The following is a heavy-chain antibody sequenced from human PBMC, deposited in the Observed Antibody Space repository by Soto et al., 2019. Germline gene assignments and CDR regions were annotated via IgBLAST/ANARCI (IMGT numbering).Heavy chain of an antibody. CDR2: INPSGGST. CDR3: ARAPLGYCSSTSCPKWDYDILTGPPGWFDP. Sequence: ASVKVSCKASGYTFTSYYMHWVRQAPGQGLEWMGIINPSGGSTSYAQKFQGRVTMTRDTSTSTVYMELSSLRSEDTAVYYCARAPLGYCSSTSCPKWDYDILTGPPGWFDPWGQGTLVTVSS. V-gene: IGHV1-46*03. CDR1: GYTFTSYY. J-gene: IGHJ5*02. D-gene: IGHD2-2*01.